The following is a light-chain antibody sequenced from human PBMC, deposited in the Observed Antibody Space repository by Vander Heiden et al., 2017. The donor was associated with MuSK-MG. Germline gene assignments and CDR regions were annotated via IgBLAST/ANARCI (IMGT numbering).Light chain of an antibody. CDR3: QQEDSVPLT. CDR2: DAN. J-gene: IGKJ4*01. V-gene: IGKV1-33*01. CDR1: QDVGVF. Sequence: DIQMSQSPSSLSPSIGERVTMTCRASQDVGVFVNWFQQKPGKAPKLLINDANRLEPGVPVRFSGSGSRSHFTLTISSLQPEDIGTYFFQQEDSVPLTFGGGTKVEIK.